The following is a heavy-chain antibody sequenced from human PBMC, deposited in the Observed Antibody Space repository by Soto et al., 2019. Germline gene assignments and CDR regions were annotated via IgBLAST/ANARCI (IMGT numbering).Heavy chain of an antibody. V-gene: IGHV3-7*03. D-gene: IGHD3-9*01. CDR2: IKCDGSEK. Sequence: GGSLRLSCAASGFTFSSSWMHWVCQAPEKGLEWVADIKCDGSEKYYVDSVKGRLTISRDNAKNSLYLQVNSLRAEDMTVYYCVRVYDILTGYSIGPGHYYYYGMDVWGQGTTVTV. CDR3: VRVYDILTGYSIGPGHYYYYGMDV. CDR1: GFTFSSSW. J-gene: IGHJ6*02.